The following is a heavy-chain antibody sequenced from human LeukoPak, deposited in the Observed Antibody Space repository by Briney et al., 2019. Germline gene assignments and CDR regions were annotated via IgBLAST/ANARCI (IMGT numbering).Heavy chain of an antibody. CDR2: IYTSGST. CDR1: GGSISSYY. CDR3: ARAELRYYYYMDV. Sequence: ASETLSLTCTVLGGSISSYYWSWIRQPAGKGLEWIGRIYTSGSTNYNPSLKSRVIMSVDTSKNQFSLKLTSVTAADTAVYYCARAELRYYYYMDVWGKGTTVTVSS. D-gene: IGHD3-10*01. V-gene: IGHV4-4*07. J-gene: IGHJ6*03.